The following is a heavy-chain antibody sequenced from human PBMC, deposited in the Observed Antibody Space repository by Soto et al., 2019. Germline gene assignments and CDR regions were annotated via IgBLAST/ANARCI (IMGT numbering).Heavy chain of an antibody. Sequence: QVQLVQSGAEVKKPGASVQVSCKASGYTFTSYGISWVRQAPGQGLEWMGWISAYNGNTNYAQKLQGRVTMTTDTSTSTAYVELRSRRSDDTAVYYCASSLLVGYGLEGESDWGQGTLVTVSS. CDR2: ISAYNGNT. V-gene: IGHV1-18*01. CDR3: ASSLLVGYGLEGESD. CDR1: GYTFTSYG. J-gene: IGHJ4*02. D-gene: IGHD5-18*01.